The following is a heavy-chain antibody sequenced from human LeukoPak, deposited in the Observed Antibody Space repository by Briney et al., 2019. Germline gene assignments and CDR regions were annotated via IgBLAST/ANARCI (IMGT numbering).Heavy chain of an antibody. CDR1: GSTVSSNC. CDR3: ATDLNYYASGSYYPY. Sequence: GGSLRLSCAASGSTVSSNCMSWVRQAPGKGLEWVSVIYSGGSTYYADSVKGRFTISRDNSKNTLWLQMNSLRAEDTAVYYCATDLNYYASGSYYPYWGQGTLVTVSS. J-gene: IGHJ4*02. V-gene: IGHV3-66*01. D-gene: IGHD3-10*01. CDR2: IYSGGST.